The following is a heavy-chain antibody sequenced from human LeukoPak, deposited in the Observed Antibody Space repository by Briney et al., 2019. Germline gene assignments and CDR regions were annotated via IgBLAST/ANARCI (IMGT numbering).Heavy chain of an antibody. CDR2: ISPYNGNT. CDR3: ARAGPGSGWYFDY. J-gene: IGHJ4*02. V-gene: IGHV1-18*01. Sequence: ASVKVSFKASGYDFTSVGITWVRRAPGQGLEWMGWISPYNGNTRYAQKFQGRVAVTTDTSTTTAYMELRGLRFNDTAVYYCARAGPGSGWYFDYWGQGTLVTVSS. D-gene: IGHD6-19*01. CDR1: GYDFTSVG.